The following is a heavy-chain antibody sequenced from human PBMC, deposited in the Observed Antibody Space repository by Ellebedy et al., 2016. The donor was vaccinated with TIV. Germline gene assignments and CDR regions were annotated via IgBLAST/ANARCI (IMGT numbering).Heavy chain of an antibody. CDR1: GGSIKTSSYY. CDR3: ATLTQKEMILY. D-gene: IGHD3/OR15-3a*01. CDR2: FYHSGTT. V-gene: IGHV4-39*07. J-gene: IGHJ4*02. Sequence: MPSETLSLTCSVSGGSIKTSSYYWGWIRQSPGGRLHWLGSFYHSGTTYYNASLESRLSISADTSTNQVSLEMTSVTAADTAVYYCATLTQKEMILYWGQGALVTVSS.